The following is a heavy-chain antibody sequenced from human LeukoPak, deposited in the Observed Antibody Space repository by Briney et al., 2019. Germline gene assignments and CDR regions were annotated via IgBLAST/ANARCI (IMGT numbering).Heavy chain of an antibody. Sequence: SETLSLTCAVYGGSFSGYYWSWIRQPPGKGLEWIGEINHSGSTNYNPSLKSRVTISVDTSKNQFSLKLSSVTATDTAVYYCALAGGELAGMIDYWGQGTLVTVSS. CDR2: INHSGST. V-gene: IGHV4-34*01. CDR1: GGSFSGYY. CDR3: ALAGGELAGMIDY. J-gene: IGHJ4*02. D-gene: IGHD1-26*01.